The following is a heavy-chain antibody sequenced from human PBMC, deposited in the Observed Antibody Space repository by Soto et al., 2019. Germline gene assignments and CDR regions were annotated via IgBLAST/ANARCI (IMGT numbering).Heavy chain of an antibody. D-gene: IGHD3-10*01. CDR3: ARRDMVRGVINGWFDP. J-gene: IGHJ5*02. CDR2: IYHSGTT. Sequence: SETLSLTCTVSGGSISSGAYSWSWIRQPPGKGLEWIGYIYHSGTTYYNPSLKSRLTISVDTSKNQFSLKMSSVTAADTAVYYCARRDMVRGVINGWFDPWGQGTRGTVSS. CDR1: GGSISSGAYS. V-gene: IGHV4-30-2*01.